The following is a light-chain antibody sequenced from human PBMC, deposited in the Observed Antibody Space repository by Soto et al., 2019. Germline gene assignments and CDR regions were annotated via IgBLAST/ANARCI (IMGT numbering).Light chain of an antibody. CDR1: QSVSSN. Sequence: EIVMTQSPATLSVSQGERATLSCRSSQSVSSNLAWYQQKPGQAPRLLIYDASTRATGVPARFSGSGSGTEFTLTISSLQSEDSAVYYCQHYNNWLSWTFGQGTKVDIK. CDR2: DAS. CDR3: QHYNNWLSWT. J-gene: IGKJ1*01. V-gene: IGKV3-15*01.